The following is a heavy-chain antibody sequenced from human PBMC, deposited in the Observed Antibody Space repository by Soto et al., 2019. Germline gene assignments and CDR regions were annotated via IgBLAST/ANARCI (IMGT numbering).Heavy chain of an antibody. CDR1: GFTFINFD. CDR3: ARRTSAGILNWFDP. J-gene: IGHJ5*02. V-gene: IGHV1-8*02. Sequence: GASVKVSCKVSGFTFINFDISWVRQAAGQGLEWLGWMNPGSGKTGYASKFQGRVAMTRDASTGTSHLELSSLTSDDTAVYYCARRTSAGILNWFDPWGQGTLVTVSS. D-gene: IGHD6-13*01. CDR2: MNPGSGKT.